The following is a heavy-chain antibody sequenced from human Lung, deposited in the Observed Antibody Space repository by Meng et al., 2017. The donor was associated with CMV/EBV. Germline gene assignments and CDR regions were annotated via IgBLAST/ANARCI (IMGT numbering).Heavy chain of an antibody. V-gene: IGHV3-23*01. J-gene: IGHJ3*02. CDR2: ISGSGGST. CDR3: AKGHWGCSSTRCYLDAFDI. Sequence: ESXKISCAASGFTFSSYAMSWVRQAPGKGLEWVSAISGSGGSTYYADSVKGRFTISRDNSKNTLYLQMNSLRAEDTAVYYCAKGHWGCSSTRCYLDAFDIWXQGTXVTVSS. D-gene: IGHD2-2*01. CDR1: GFTFSSYA.